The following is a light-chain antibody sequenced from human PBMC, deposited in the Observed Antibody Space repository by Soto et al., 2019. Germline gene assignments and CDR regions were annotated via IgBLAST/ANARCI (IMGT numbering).Light chain of an antibody. V-gene: IGKV3-11*01. CDR3: QQRSDWPLT. J-gene: IGKJ5*01. CDR1: QSVTSY. CDR2: DVS. Sequence: ESVLTQSPATLSLSPGERATLSCRASQSVTSYLAWYQQKPGQAPRLLIYDVSNRASGIPARFSGSGSETDFTLTISSLEPEDFAVYYCQQRSDWPLTFGQGTLLEIK.